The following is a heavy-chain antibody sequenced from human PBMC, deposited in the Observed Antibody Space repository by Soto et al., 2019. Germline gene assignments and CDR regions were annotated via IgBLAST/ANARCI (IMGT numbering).Heavy chain of an antibody. J-gene: IGHJ2*01. CDR1: GDSISSSSFY. D-gene: IGHD3-22*01. V-gene: IGHV4-39*01. Sequence: SETLSLTCTVSGDSISSSSFYWGWIRQPPGKGLEWIASIYFSGSTYYNPSLKSRVTISVDTSKNQVSLKLSSVTAAETAVYYSARPSATTFCYDRSDWYFDLWGRGTPVTVSS. CDR2: IYFSGST. CDR3: ARPSATTFCYDRSDWYFDL.